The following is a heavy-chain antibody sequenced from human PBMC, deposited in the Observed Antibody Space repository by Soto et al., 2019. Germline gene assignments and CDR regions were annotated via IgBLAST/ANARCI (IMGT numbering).Heavy chain of an antibody. V-gene: IGHV5-51*01. CDR1: VDSFTGFW. CDR2: IYPRDSDT. Sequence: PGESLKISCKVSVDSFTGFWIGWVRQMPGKGLEWLGSIYPRDSDTRYSPSFQGQVTISADKSLSTAYLQWNSLQASDTAIYYCARQHPLDSRVWFTWGQGTLVTVSS. CDR3: ARQHPLDSRVWFT. D-gene: IGHD6-19*01. J-gene: IGHJ4*02.